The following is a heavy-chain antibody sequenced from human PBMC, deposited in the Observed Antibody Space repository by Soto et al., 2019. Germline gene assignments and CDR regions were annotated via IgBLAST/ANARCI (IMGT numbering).Heavy chain of an antibody. CDR1: GFTFGDYA. D-gene: IGHD6-6*01. CDR3: TRDLIPYSSSSVDAFDI. J-gene: IGHJ3*02. Sequence: GGSLRLSCTASGFTFGDYAMSWFRQAPGKGLEWVGFIRSKAYGGTTEYAASVKGRFTISRDDSKSIAYLQMNSLKTEDTAVYYCTRDLIPYSSSSVDAFDIWGQGTMVTVSS. CDR2: IRSKAYGGTT. V-gene: IGHV3-49*03.